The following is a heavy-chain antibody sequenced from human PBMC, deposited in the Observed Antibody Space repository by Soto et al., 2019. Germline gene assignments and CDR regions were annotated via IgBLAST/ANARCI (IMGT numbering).Heavy chain of an antibody. J-gene: IGHJ3*02. CDR3: ARGPRAIWSGPKRPNDAFDI. V-gene: IGHV1-2*04. D-gene: IGHD3-3*01. CDR2: INPNSGGT. Sequence: GASVKVSCKASGYTFTGYYMHWVRQAPGQGLEWMGWINPNSGGTNYAQNFQGWVTMTRDTSISTAYLELSRLRSDDTAVYYCARGPRAIWSGPKRPNDAFDIWGQGTMVTVSS. CDR1: GYTFTGYY.